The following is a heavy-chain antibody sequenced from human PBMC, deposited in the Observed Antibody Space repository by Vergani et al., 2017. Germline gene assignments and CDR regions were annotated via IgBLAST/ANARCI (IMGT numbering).Heavy chain of an antibody. Sequence: EVQLLESGGGLVQPGGSLRLSCAASGFTFSSYAMSWVRQAPGEGLEWVSAISGSGGSTYYADSVKGRFTITRDTSKNTLYLQMNSLRAEDTAVYYCATDSETGPTDWYFDLWGRGTLVTVYS. CDR3: ATDSETGPTDWYFDL. V-gene: IGHV3-23*01. CDR1: GFTFSSYA. CDR2: ISGSGGST. J-gene: IGHJ2*01. D-gene: IGHD1-1*01.